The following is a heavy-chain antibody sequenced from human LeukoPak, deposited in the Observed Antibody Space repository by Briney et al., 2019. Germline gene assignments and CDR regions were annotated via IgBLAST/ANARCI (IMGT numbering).Heavy chain of an antibody. V-gene: IGHV4-59*01. CDR1: GGSISSYY. J-gene: IGHJ4*02. CDR2: IYYSGST. Sequence: SETLSLTCTVSGGSISSYYWSWIRQPPGKGREWIGYIYYSGSTNYNPSLKSRVTISVDTSKNQFSLKLSSVTAADTAVYYCARDSRDGYNQFDYWGQGTLVTVSS. D-gene: IGHD5-24*01. CDR3: ARDSRDGYNQFDY.